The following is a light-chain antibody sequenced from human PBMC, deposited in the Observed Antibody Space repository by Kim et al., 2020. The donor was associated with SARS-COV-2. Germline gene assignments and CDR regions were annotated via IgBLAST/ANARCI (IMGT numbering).Light chain of an antibody. CDR3: QQSYLTPYT. Sequence: DIQMTQSPSSLSASVGDRVTITCRASQSIAAHLNWYQVKSGKAHNLLIHGASSLQSGVPSRFSGSGSETDFTLTVISLQPEDFATYYCQQSYLTPYTFGQGTKLEIK. V-gene: IGKV1-39*01. CDR2: GAS. J-gene: IGKJ2*01. CDR1: QSIAAH.